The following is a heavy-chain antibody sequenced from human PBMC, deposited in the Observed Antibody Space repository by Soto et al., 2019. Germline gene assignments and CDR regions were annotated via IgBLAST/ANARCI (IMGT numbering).Heavy chain of an antibody. D-gene: IGHD1-26*01. CDR2: INPSGGST. V-gene: IGHV1-46*01. Sequence: ASVKVSCKASGYTFTSYYMHWVRQAPGQGLEWMGIINPSGGSTSYAQRFQGRVTMTRDTSTSTVYMELSSLRSEDTAVYYCARDVSMVGATRTRYYYYGMDVWGQGTTVTVSS. J-gene: IGHJ6*02. CDR1: GYTFTSYY. CDR3: ARDVSMVGATRTRYYYYGMDV.